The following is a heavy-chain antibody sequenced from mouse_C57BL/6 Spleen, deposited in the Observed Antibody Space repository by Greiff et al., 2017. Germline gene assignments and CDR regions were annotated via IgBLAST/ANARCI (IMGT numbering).Heavy chain of an antibody. J-gene: IGHJ1*03. V-gene: IGHV5-17*01. CDR1: GFTFSDYG. Sequence: EVKLMESGGGLVQPGGSLKLSCAASGFTFSDYGMHWVRQAPEKGLEWVAYISSGSSTIYYADTVKGRFTISRANAKNTLFLQMTSLWSEDTAMYYGGMTGTYLYFDVWGTGTTVTVSS. CDR2: ISSGSSTI. D-gene: IGHD4-1*01. CDR3: GMTGTYLYFDV.